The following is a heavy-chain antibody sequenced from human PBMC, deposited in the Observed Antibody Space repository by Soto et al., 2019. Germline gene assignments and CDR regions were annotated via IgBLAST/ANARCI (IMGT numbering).Heavy chain of an antibody. CDR3: AKVQDGYNLPSYDY. Sequence: GGSLRLSCAASGFTFSSYAMSWVRQAPGKGLEWVSAISGGGGSTHYADSVKGRFTISRDNSKNTLYLQMNSLRAEDTAVYYCAKVQDGYNLPSYDYWGQGTLVTVSS. CDR2: ISGGGGST. CDR1: GFTFSSYA. V-gene: IGHV3-23*01. J-gene: IGHJ4*02. D-gene: IGHD5-12*01.